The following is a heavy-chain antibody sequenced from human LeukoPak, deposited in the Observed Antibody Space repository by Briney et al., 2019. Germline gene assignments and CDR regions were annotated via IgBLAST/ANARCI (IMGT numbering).Heavy chain of an antibody. Sequence: GGSLRLSCAASGFTFSSYAMTWVRQAPGKGLEWVSAISGSGGNTYYADSVKGRFTISRDNAKNSLYLQMNSLRAEDTALYYCAKGRLTVVISWYFDYWGQGTLVTVSS. D-gene: IGHD2-15*01. CDR1: GFTFSSYA. CDR3: AKGRLTVVISWYFDY. V-gene: IGHV3-23*01. CDR2: ISGSGGNT. J-gene: IGHJ4*02.